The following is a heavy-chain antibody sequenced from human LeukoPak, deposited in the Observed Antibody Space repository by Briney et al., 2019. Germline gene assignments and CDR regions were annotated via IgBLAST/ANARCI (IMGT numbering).Heavy chain of an antibody. CDR2: ISSGGST. V-gene: IGHV3-23*01. Sequence: GGSLRLSCAASGFTFSSYAMSWVRQAPGKGLEWVSAISSGGSTYYADSVQGRFTISRDNSKNTLYLQMNSLRAEDTAVFYCARHPTATYYFDFWGQGTLVTVSS. J-gene: IGHJ4*02. D-gene: IGHD4-11*01. CDR1: GFTFSSYA. CDR3: ARHPTATYYFDF.